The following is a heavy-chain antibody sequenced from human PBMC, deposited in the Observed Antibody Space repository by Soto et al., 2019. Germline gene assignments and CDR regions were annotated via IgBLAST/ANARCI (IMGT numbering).Heavy chain of an antibody. CDR2: FDPEDGET. Sequence: ASVKVSCKVSGYTLTELSIHWVRQAPGRGLEWMGGFDPEDGETIYAQKFQGRVTMTEDTSTDTAYMELSSLRSDDTAVYYFATDTLFDLEKKYYGMAVWGQGTTVTVSS. CDR3: ATDTLFDLEKKYYGMAV. CDR1: GYTLTELS. V-gene: IGHV1-24*01. J-gene: IGHJ6*02.